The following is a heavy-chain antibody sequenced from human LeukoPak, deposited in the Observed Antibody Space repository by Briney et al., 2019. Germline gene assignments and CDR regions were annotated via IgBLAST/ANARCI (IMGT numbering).Heavy chain of an antibody. CDR1: GFTFSNYA. J-gene: IGHJ4*02. Sequence: PGGSLRLSCAASGFTFSNYAMSWVRQAPGKGLEWVAAISGRGDNAYSADSVKGRFTISRDNSKNTLYLQMNSLRAEDTAVYYCAREVGSFDYWGQGTLVTVSS. CDR3: AREVGSFDY. V-gene: IGHV3-23*01. CDR2: ISGRGDNA. D-gene: IGHD1-26*01.